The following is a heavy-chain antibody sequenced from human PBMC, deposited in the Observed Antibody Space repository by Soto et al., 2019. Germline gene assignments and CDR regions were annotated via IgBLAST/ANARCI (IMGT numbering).Heavy chain of an antibody. CDR2: ISSSGSTI. Sequence: GGSLRLSCAASGFTFSSYEMNWVRQAPGKGLEWVSYISSSGSTIYYADSVKGRFTISRDNAKNSLYLQMNSLRAEDTAVYYFARARRAESGSYDHDAFDIWGQGTMVTVSS. J-gene: IGHJ3*02. V-gene: IGHV3-48*03. CDR1: GFTFSSYE. D-gene: IGHD1-26*01. CDR3: ARARRAESGSYDHDAFDI.